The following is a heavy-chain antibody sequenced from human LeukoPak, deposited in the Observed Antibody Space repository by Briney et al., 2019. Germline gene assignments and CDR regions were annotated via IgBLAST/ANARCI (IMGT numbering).Heavy chain of an antibody. CDR2: IIPILGIA. CDR1: GGTFSSYA. V-gene: IGHV1-69*04. D-gene: IGHD3-22*01. CDR3: AREAWTYYYDSSGRRVGAFDI. Sequence: ASVKVSCKASGGTFSSYAISWVRQAPGQGLEWMGRIIPILGIANYAQKFQGRVTITADKSTSTAYMELSSLRSEDTAVYYCAREAWTYYYDSSGRRVGAFDIWGQGTMVTVSS. J-gene: IGHJ3*02.